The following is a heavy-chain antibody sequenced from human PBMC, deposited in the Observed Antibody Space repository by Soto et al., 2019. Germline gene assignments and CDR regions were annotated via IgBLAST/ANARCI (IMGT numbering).Heavy chain of an antibody. CDR3: AREERYFDWLCDY. Sequence: GGSLRLSCAASEFTFSSYWMSWVRQAPGKGLEGVANIKQDGSEKYYVDSGKGRFTISRDNAKNSLYLQMNSLRAEDTAVYHCAREERYFDWLCDYWGQGTLVTVSA. V-gene: IGHV3-7*01. D-gene: IGHD3-9*01. J-gene: IGHJ4*02. CDR1: EFTFSSYW. CDR2: IKQDGSEK.